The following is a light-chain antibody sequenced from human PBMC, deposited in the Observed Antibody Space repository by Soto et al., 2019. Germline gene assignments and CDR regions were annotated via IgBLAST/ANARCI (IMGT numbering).Light chain of an antibody. V-gene: IGKV1-5*01. J-gene: IGKJ1*01. CDR2: DAS. CDR1: QRISSW. CDR3: QQYYSYSSWT. Sequence: DIQMTQSPSTLSASVGDRVTITCRASQRISSWLAWYQQKPGKAPNLLIYDASSLESGVPSRFSGSGSGTEFTLTISSLQPDDFATYYCQQYYSYSSWTFGQGTKVEIK.